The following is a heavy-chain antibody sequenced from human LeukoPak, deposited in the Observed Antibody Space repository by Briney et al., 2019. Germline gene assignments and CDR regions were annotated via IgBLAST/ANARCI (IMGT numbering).Heavy chain of an antibody. CDR3: ARDNPSSPYYYDSSGGAFDI. Sequence: ASVKVSCKASGYTFTSYAMHWERQAPGQRLEWMGWINAGNGNTKYSQKFQGRVTITRDTSASTAYMELSSLRSEDTAVYYCARDNPSSPYYYDSSGGAFDIWGQGTMVTVSS. CDR2: INAGNGNT. J-gene: IGHJ3*02. V-gene: IGHV1-3*01. CDR1: GYTFTSYA. D-gene: IGHD3-22*01.